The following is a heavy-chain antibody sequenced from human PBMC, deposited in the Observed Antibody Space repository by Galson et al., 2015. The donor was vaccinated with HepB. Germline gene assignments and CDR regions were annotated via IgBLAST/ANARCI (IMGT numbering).Heavy chain of an antibody. V-gene: IGHV3-15*01. D-gene: IGHD3-22*01. Sequence: SLRLSCAASGFTFSNAWMSWVRQAPGKGLEWVGRIKSKTDGGTTDYAAPVKGRFTISRDDSKNTLYLQMNSLKTEDTAVYYCTAQYYYDSSGYPYYFDYWGQGTLVTVSS. CDR3: TAQYYYDSSGYPYYFDY. CDR2: IKSKTDGGTT. J-gene: IGHJ4*02. CDR1: GFTFSNAW.